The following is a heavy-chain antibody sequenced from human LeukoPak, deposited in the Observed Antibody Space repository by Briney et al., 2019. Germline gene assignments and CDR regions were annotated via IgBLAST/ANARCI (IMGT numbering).Heavy chain of an antibody. Sequence: GESLKISCQGSGYSFTSYWIGWVRQIPGKGLEWIGIIYPGNSDTRYSPSFQGQVTISADKSISTDYLQWSSLKASDTAMYYCARRHDSSGYDSVDIWGQGTMATVSS. CDR1: GYSFTSYW. D-gene: IGHD3-22*01. CDR2: IYPGNSDT. V-gene: IGHV5-51*01. J-gene: IGHJ3*02. CDR3: ARRHDSSGYDSVDI.